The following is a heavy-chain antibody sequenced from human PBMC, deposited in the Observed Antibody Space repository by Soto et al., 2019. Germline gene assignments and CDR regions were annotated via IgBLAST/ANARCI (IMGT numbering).Heavy chain of an antibody. CDR3: ARPANTVADHFDL. D-gene: IGHD4-17*01. V-gene: IGHV5-51*01. J-gene: IGHJ4*02. CDR2: IYPSDSDT. Sequence: GESLKISGQVSGYTFTIYWIGWVRQMPGKGLEWMGIIYPSDSDTRYSPSFQGQVTISADQSINTAYLQWDSLKASDPAIYYCARPANTVADHFDLWGQGTPVTVSS. CDR1: GYTFTIYW.